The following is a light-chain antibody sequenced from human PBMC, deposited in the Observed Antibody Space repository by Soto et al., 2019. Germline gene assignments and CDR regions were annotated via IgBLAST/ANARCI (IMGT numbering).Light chain of an antibody. CDR3: CSYAESGTGV. CDR2: EVS. V-gene: IGLV2-23*02. J-gene: IGLJ1*01. CDR1: SSDIGRYNL. Sequence: QSVLTQPASVSGSPGQLITFSCTGTSSDIGRYNLGSWYQQHPGKAPKLLISEVSKRPSGISDRFSGSKSGNTASLTISGLQAEDEADYYCCSYAESGTGVFGTGTKVTVL.